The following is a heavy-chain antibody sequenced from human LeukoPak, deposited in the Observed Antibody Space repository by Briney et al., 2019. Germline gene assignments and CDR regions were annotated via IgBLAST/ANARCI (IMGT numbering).Heavy chain of an antibody. J-gene: IGHJ4*02. D-gene: IGHD5-12*01. Sequence: ASVKVSCKASGYTFTGYYMHWVRQAPGQGLEWMGWIKPNSGGTNYAQKFQGRVTMTRDTSISTAYMELSRLRSDDTAVYYCARDTVGGYSGYDYFDYWGQGTLVTVSS. V-gene: IGHV1-2*02. CDR1: GYTFTGYY. CDR2: IKPNSGGT. CDR3: ARDTVGGYSGYDYFDY.